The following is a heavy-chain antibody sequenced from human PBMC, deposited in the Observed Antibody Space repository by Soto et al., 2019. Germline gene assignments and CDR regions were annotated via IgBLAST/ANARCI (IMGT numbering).Heavy chain of an antibody. J-gene: IGHJ4*02. CDR1: GFTLSNAW. CDR3: TRDTGYTYGRNFDY. Sequence: EVQLVESGGGSVEPGGSLRLSCVASGFTLSNAWMTWVRQAPGQGLEWVGRSKSKSDGGATDYAAPVNGRFTISRDESKNPLYLQMNSLKTEDTAVYYCTRDTGYTYGRNFDYWGQGTLVTVSS. CDR2: SKSKSDGGAT. D-gene: IGHD5-18*01. V-gene: IGHV3-15*07.